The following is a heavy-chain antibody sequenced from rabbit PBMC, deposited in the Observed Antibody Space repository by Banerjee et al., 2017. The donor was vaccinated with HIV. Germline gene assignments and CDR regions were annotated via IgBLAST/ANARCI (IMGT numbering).Heavy chain of an antibody. Sequence: QSLEESGGDLVKPGTSLTLTCTASGFSFSSSYWICWVRQAPGKGLEWIACIGTTSGNTYYASWAKGRFTISKTSSTTVTLQMTSLTAADTATYFCARDLGLSGGWIFNLWGPGTLVTVS. J-gene: IGHJ4*01. D-gene: IGHD1-1*01. CDR3: ARDLGLSGGWIFNL. V-gene: IGHV1S40*01. CDR1: GFSFSSSYW. CDR2: IGTTSGNT.